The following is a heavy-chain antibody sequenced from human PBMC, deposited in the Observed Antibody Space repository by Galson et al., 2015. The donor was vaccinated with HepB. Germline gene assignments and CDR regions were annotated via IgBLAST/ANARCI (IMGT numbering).Heavy chain of an antibody. J-gene: IGHJ1*01. CDR2: INPDNGNT. V-gene: IGHV1-18*04. CDR3: ARGPLFGELTGSLVLQH. D-gene: IGHD3-10*02. CDR1: GYTFTTYG. Sequence: SVKVSCKASGYTFTTYGITYVRQAPGQGLEWVGWINPDNGNTNYAQKLQGRVTMTTDTSTSTAYMELRNLRSDDTAVYYCARGPLFGELTGSLVLQHWGQGTLVTVSS.